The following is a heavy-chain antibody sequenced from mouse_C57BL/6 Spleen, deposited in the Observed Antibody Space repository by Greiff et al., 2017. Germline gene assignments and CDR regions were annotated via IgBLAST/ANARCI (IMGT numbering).Heavy chain of an antibody. CDR1: GYSFTDYN. D-gene: IGHD3-2*02. J-gene: IGHJ3*01. CDR2: INPNYGTT. CDR3: ARSTAQSTAWFAY. V-gene: IGHV1-39*01. Sequence: VQLQQSGPELVKPGASVKISCKASGYSFTDYNMNWVKQSNGKSLEWIGVINPNYGTTSYNQKFKGKATLTVDQSSSTAYMQLNSLTSEDSAVXYGARSTAQSTAWFAYWGQGTLVTVSA.